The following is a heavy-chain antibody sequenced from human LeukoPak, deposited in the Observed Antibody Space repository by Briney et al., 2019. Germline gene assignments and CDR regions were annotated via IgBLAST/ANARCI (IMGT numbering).Heavy chain of an antibody. D-gene: IGHD5-18*01. CDR1: GYTFTGYY. CDR3: ARVRGYSYGPTFDY. CDR2: INPNSGGT. Sequence: ASVEVSCKASGYTFTGYYMHWVRQAPGQGLEWMGWINPNSGGTNYAQKFQGRVTMTRDTSISTAYMELSRLRSDDTAVYYCARVRGYSYGPTFDYWGQGTLVTVSS. J-gene: IGHJ4*02. V-gene: IGHV1-2*02.